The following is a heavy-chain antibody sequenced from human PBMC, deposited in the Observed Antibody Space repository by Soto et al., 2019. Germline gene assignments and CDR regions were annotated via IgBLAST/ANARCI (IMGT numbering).Heavy chain of an antibody. CDR3: ATSDIAAAGSPDY. CDR2: INLSGGNT. V-gene: IGHV1-46*01. J-gene: IGHJ4*02. Sequence: ASVKVSCKASGYFFTAFAIHWVRQAPGQGLEWMGIINLSGGNTSYAQKLQGRVTMTRDTSTSTVYMELSSLRSEDTAVYYCATSDIAAAGSPDYWGQGTLVTVSS. CDR1: GYFFTAFA. D-gene: IGHD6-13*01.